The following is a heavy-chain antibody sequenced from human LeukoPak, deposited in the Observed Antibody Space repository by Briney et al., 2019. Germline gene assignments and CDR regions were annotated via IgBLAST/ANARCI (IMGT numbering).Heavy chain of an antibody. J-gene: IGHJ4*02. CDR1: GFSVSSNF. V-gene: IGHV3-53*01. CDR3: VREWANQRQRRDD. CDR2: IYAGGTT. Sequence: GGSLRLSCAASGFSVSSNFMSWVRQAPGRGLEWVLVIYAGGTTHYIDSVKGRFTISRDNSNNTVFLQMNSLRGDDTAVYYCVREWANQRQRRDDWGQGTLVTVSS. D-gene: IGHD1-14*01.